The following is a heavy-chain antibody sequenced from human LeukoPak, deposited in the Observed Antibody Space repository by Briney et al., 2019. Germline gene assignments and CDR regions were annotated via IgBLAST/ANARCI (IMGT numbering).Heavy chain of an antibody. J-gene: IGHJ4*02. V-gene: IGHV3-74*01. CDR1: GFTFSSYW. Sequence: GGSLRLSCAASGFTFSSYWMHWVRQAPGKGLVWVSRINSDGSSTSYADSVKGRFTISRDNAKNTLYLQMNSLRAEDTAVYYCARERQQLVPALDYWGRGTLVTVSS. CDR2: INSDGSST. CDR3: ARERQQLVPALDY. D-gene: IGHD6-13*01.